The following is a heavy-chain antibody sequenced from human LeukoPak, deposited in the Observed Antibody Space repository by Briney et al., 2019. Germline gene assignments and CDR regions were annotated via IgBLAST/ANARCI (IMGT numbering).Heavy chain of an antibody. V-gene: IGHV3-48*01. CDR1: GFTFSSYS. CDR2: ISSSSSTI. D-gene: IGHD2-2*01. J-gene: IGHJ4*02. CDR3: ARSGNGIVVVPASTNY. Sequence: PGGSLRLSYASSGFTFSSYSMNWVRQALGKGLEWVSYISSSSSTIYYADSVKGRFTISRDNAKNSLYLQMNSLRAEDTAVYYCARSGNGIVVVPASTNYWGQGTLVTVSS.